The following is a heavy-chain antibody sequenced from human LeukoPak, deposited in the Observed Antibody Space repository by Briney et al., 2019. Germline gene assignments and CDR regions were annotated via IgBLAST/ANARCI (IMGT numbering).Heavy chain of an antibody. CDR3: GREESWSPYYTFMEV. CDR2: ISSSGNTI. D-gene: IGHD2-2*02. Sequence: PGGSLRLSCAASGFTFTIHNMHWVRQAPGKGLEWVSYISSSGNTIYYVDSVKGRFTISRDSAKSSLHLQMNSLRVEDTGVYYCGREESWSPYYTFMEVWGRGTTVTVS. CDR1: GFTFTIHN. V-gene: IGHV3-48*04. J-gene: IGHJ6*03.